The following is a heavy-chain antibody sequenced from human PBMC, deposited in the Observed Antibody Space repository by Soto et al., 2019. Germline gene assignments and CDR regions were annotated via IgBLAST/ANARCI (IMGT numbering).Heavy chain of an antibody. V-gene: IGHV6-1*01. CDR2: TYDRSKWNN. Sequence: PSQTLSLTCAISGDSVSSNSAAWNWVRQSPSRGLERLGRTYDRSKWNNDYAVSVKRRITINPDTSKNQFSLQLNSVTPEDTAVYYCAREGGDSSSWYFGYWGQGTLVTVSS. D-gene: IGHD6-13*01. J-gene: IGHJ4*02. CDR1: GDSVSSNSAA. CDR3: AREGGDSSSWYFGY.